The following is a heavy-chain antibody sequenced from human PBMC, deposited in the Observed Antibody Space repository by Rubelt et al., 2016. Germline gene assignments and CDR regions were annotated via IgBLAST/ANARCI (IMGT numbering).Heavy chain of an antibody. CDR2: IYSRGST. V-gene: IGHV4-39*07. CDR1: GGSISSSSYY. D-gene: IGHD3-22*01. J-gene: IGHJ5*02. CDR3: ARADYYDSSGYHNRFDP. Sequence: QLQLQESGPGLVKPSETLSLTCTFSGGSISSSSYYWGWIRQPPGKGLEWIGYIYSRGSTYYNPSLKSRVTISVDTSKNQFSLKLSSVTAADTAVYYCARADYYDSSGYHNRFDPWGQGTLVTVSS.